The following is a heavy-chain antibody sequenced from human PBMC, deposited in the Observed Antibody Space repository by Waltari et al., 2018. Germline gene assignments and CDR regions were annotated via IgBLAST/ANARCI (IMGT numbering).Heavy chain of an antibody. CDR1: GFTFSNYY. J-gene: IGHJ4*02. CDR3: VRDGLIHAADY. CDR2: RNGDGSAK. D-gene: IGHD2-15*01. V-gene: IGHV3-7*01. Sequence: EVQLVESGGNLVQPGGSLRLSCVASGFTFSNYYMMWVRQDHGKGLEWVANRNGDGSAKNYMDSVRGRFTISRDNAKNSVYMQLNSLRDDDTAVYYCVRDGLIHAADYWGQGTLVSVSS.